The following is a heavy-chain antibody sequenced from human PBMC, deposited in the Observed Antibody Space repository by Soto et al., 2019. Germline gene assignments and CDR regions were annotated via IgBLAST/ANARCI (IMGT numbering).Heavy chain of an antibody. J-gene: IGHJ6*02. Sequence: QVQLVQSGAEVKKPGSSVKVSCKASGGTFSSYAISWVRQAPGQGLEWMGGIIPIFGTANYAQKFQGRVTITADESTSTAYTELSSLRSEDTAVYYCASGIGFVLMVYAINQRAQRNTDYYGMDAWGQGTTVTVSS. CDR2: IIPIFGTA. D-gene: IGHD2-8*01. CDR1: GGTFSSYA. CDR3: ASGIGFVLMVYAINQRAQRNTDYYGMDA. V-gene: IGHV1-69*01.